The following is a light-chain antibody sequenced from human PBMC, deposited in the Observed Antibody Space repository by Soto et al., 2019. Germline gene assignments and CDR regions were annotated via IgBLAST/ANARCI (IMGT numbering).Light chain of an antibody. Sequence: DIVMTQSPDSLAVSLGERATINCKSSQSVLYSSDNKNYLAWYQQKPGQAPRVLIYGTSIRASGVPERFSGGGSGSDFTLTIARLEPEDFAVYYCQQYGSSLFTSGPGTKVDNK. CDR1: QSVLYSSDNKNY. V-gene: IGKV4-1*01. CDR2: GTS. J-gene: IGKJ3*01. CDR3: QQYGSSLFT.